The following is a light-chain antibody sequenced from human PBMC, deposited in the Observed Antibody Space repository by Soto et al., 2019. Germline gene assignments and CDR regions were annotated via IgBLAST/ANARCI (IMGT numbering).Light chain of an antibody. CDR1: SGDVGGYNY. V-gene: IGLV2-14*01. CDR2: EVN. Sequence: QSALPQPASVSGSPGQSITISCTGTSGDVGGYNYVSWYQQHPGKAPRVLIHEVNNRPSGVSYRFSGSKSGNTASLTISGLQAEDEADYHCSSTYARSNVFVFGTGTKVTVL. J-gene: IGLJ1*01. CDR3: SSTYARSNVFV.